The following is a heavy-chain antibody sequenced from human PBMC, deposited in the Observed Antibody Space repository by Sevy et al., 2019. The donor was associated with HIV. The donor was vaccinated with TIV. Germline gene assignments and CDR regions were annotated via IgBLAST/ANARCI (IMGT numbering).Heavy chain of an antibody. CDR1: GYTCTSYG. CDR2: ISAYNGNT. V-gene: IGHV1-18*04. D-gene: IGHD1-20*01. Sequence: AAVKVSCKASGYTCTSYGIIWLRQAPGQGREGMGWISAYNGNTNYAQKLQGRVTMTTDTSTSTAYMELRSLRSADTDVYYCARALDKWKENDAFDIWGQGTMVTVSS. J-gene: IGHJ3*02. CDR3: ARALDKWKENDAFDI.